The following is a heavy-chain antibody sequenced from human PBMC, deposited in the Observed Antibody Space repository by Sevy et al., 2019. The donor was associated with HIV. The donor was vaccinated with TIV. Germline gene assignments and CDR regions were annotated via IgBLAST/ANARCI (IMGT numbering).Heavy chain of an antibody. Sequence: SLKISCAASGFTFDDYAMHWVRQAPGKGLEWVSGISWNSGSIGYADSVKGRFTISRDNAKNSLYLQMNSLRAEDTALYYCAKDREYYDSSGSYPKGGAFDIWGQGTMVTVSS. D-gene: IGHD3-22*01. CDR1: GFTFDDYA. CDR2: ISWNSGSI. J-gene: IGHJ3*02. V-gene: IGHV3-9*01. CDR3: AKDREYYDSSGSYPKGGAFDI.